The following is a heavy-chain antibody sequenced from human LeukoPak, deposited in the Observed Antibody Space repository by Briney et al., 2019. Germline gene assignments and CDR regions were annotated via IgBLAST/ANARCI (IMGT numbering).Heavy chain of an antibody. Sequence: ASVKVSCKASGYTFTGYYMHWVRQAPGQGLEWMGWINPNSGGTNYAQKFQGRATMTRDTSISTAYLELCRLTSDDTAVYYCARGGLPIYYYYMDVWGKGTTVTISS. CDR3: ARGGLPIYYYYMDV. J-gene: IGHJ6*03. CDR2: INPNSGGT. D-gene: IGHD3-16*01. V-gene: IGHV1-2*02. CDR1: GYTFTGYY.